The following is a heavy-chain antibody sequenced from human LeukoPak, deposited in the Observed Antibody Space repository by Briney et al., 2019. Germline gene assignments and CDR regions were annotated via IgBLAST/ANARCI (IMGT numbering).Heavy chain of an antibody. CDR3: ARPLTTVVTPGGH. Sequence: PGGSLRLSCAASGFTFSSYSMNWVRQAPGKGLEWVSSISSSSSYIYYADSVKGRFTISRDNAKNSLYLQMNSLRAEDTAVYYCARPLTTVVTPGGHWGQGTLVTVSS. CDR2: ISSSSSYI. J-gene: IGHJ4*02. V-gene: IGHV3-21*01. D-gene: IGHD4-23*01. CDR1: GFTFSSYS.